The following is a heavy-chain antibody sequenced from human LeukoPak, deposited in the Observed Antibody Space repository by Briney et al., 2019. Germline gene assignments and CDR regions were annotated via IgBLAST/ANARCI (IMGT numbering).Heavy chain of an antibody. Sequence: GGSLRLSCAASGFTFSSYWMSWVRQAPGKGLEWVANIKQDGSEKYYVDSVKGRFTISRDNAKNSLYLQMNSLRAEDTAVYYCARGYCTNGVCYGHAFDIWGQGTMVTVSS. CDR1: GFTFSSYW. J-gene: IGHJ3*02. V-gene: IGHV3-7*03. CDR3: ARGYCTNGVCYGHAFDI. D-gene: IGHD2-8*01. CDR2: IKQDGSEK.